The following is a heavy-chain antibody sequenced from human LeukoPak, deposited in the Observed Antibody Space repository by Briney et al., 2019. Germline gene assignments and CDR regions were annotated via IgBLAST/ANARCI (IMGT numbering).Heavy chain of an antibody. CDR2: MNPNSGNT. CDR3: ARTLSIRRSSWASY. CDR1: GYTFISYD. V-gene: IGHV1-8*01. Sequence: GASVKVSCKASGYTFISYDINWVRQATGQGLEWMGWMNPNSGNTGYAQKFQGRVTMTWNTSISTAYMELSSLRSEDTAVYYCARTLSIRRSSWASYWGQGTLVTVSS. J-gene: IGHJ4*02. D-gene: IGHD6-13*01.